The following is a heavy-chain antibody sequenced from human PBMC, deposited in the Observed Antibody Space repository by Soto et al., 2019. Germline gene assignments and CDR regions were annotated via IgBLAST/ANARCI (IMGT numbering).Heavy chain of an antibody. D-gene: IGHD6-13*01. V-gene: IGHV4-39*01. Sequence: SETLSLTCTVSGGSISSSDHYWAWIRQPPGKGLEWLATIYYSGSIYYSPSLKSRATISVDTSKNQISLNLTSVTAADTALYYCARHRINRGSWYWVDPWGQGTLVTVSS. CDR3: ARHRINRGSWYWVDP. CDR2: IYYSGSI. CDR1: GGSISSSDHY. J-gene: IGHJ5*02.